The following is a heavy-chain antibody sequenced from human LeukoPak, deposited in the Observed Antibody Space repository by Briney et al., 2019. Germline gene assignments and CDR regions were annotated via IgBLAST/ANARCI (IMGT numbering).Heavy chain of an antibody. D-gene: IGHD4-17*01. J-gene: IGHJ6*02. Sequence: ASVKVSCKASGGTFSDYAISWVRQAPGQSLEWMGKIIPISGTADYAQKFQGRVTITADKSTSTAYMELSSLRSEDTAVYYCARVVENYGVALRHYYYYGMDVWGQGTTVTVSS. CDR2: IIPISGTA. CDR3: ARVVENYGVALRHYYYYGMDV. CDR1: GGTFSDYA. V-gene: IGHV1-69*06.